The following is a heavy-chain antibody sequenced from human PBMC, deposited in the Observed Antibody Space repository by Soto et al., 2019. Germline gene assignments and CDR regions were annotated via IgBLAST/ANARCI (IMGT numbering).Heavy chain of an antibody. D-gene: IGHD6-19*01. CDR2: IHYSGRV. V-gene: IGHV4-39*02. Sequence: SEALSLTCTVSGVSIGGSAYHWGWIRQPPGNGLEWIGSIHYSGRVYYNESLLGRVTILVDTSTNRFSLSLDSVTAADTAVYYCAITPGIEVAGQDYWGQGTLVTDSS. J-gene: IGHJ4*02. CDR3: AITPGIEVAGQDY. CDR1: GVSIGGSAYH.